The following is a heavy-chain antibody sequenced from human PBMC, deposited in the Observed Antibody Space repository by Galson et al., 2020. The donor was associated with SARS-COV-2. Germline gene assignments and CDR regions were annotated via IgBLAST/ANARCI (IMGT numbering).Heavy chain of an antibody. CDR3: ARDRVIAAAGGYYYYGMDV. CDR1: GYTFTSYG. CDR2: ISAYNGNT. V-gene: IGHV1-18*01. Sequence: ASVKVSCKASGYTFTSYGISWVRQAPGQGLEWMGWISAYNGNTNYAQKLQGRVTMTTDTSTSTAYMELRSLRSDDTAVYYCARDRVIAAAGGYYYYGMDVWGQGTTVTVSS. D-gene: IGHD6-13*01. J-gene: IGHJ6*02.